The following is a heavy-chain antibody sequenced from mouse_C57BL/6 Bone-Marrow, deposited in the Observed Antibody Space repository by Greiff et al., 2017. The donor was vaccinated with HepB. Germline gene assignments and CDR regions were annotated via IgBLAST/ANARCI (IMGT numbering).Heavy chain of an antibody. CDR2: ISYDGSN. CDR3: ARKWYFDV. V-gene: IGHV3-6*01. J-gene: IGHJ1*03. Sequence: EVQLVESGPGLVKPSQSLSLTCSVTGYSITSGYYWNWIRQFPGNKLEWMGYISYDGSNNYNPSLKNRISITRDTSKNQFFLKLNSVTTEDTATYYCARKWYFDVWGTGTTVTVSS. CDR1: GYSITSGYY.